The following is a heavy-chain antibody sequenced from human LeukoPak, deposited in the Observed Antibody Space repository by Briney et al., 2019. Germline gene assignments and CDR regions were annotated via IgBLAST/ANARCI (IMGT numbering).Heavy chain of an antibody. CDR3: ARGTPPYYDFWSGYYFDY. D-gene: IGHD3-3*01. CDR2: ISSSSSYI. Sequence: GGSLRLSCAASGFTFSSYSMNWVRQAPGKGLEWVSSISSSSSYIYYADSVKGRFTISRDNAKNSLYLQMNSLRAEDTPVYYRARGTPPYYDFWSGYYFDYWGQGTLVTVSS. V-gene: IGHV3-21*01. J-gene: IGHJ4*02. CDR1: GFTFSSYS.